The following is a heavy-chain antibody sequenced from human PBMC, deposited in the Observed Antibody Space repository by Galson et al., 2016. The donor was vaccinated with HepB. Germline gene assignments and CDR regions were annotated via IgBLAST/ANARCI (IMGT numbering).Heavy chain of an antibody. Sequence: CAISGDSVSSNSAAWTWIRQSPLRGLEWLGRTYYRSKWYNDYAMSVKSRISIRPDTSKNQFSLQLNSVTPEDTAVYYCARVRCSTFRCQNWFDPWGQGTLVTVSS. CDR2: TYYRSKWYN. J-gene: IGHJ5*02. CDR3: ARVRCSTFRCQNWFDP. D-gene: IGHD2/OR15-2a*01. V-gene: IGHV6-1*01. CDR1: GDSVSSNSAA.